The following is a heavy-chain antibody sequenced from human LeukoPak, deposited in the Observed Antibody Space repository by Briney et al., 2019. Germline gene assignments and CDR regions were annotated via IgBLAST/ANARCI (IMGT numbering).Heavy chain of an antibody. V-gene: IGHV3-23*01. CDR2: ISGSGGSS. J-gene: IGHJ3*02. CDR3: AKDLPPDAFDI. Sequence: WGYLRLSCSGYGFTFSNYGMSWVPQAPGKELEWVSAISGSGGSSSYADSVRGRFTISSDNSKTKLYLQMNSLSAEDTAVYYCAKDLPPDAFDIWGQGTMVTVSS. CDR1: GFTFSNYG.